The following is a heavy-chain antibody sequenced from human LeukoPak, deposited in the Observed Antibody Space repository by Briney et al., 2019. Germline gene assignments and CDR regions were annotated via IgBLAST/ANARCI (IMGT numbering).Heavy chain of an antibody. CDR1: GGTFSSYA. V-gene: IGHV1-69*13. J-gene: IGHJ4*02. CDR3: ARGRVRARRGCSSTSCHPYYFDY. Sequence: SVKVSCKASGGTFSSYAISWVRQAPGQGLEWMGGIISIFGTANYAQKFQGRVTITADESTSTAYMELSSLRSEDTAVYYCARGRVRARRGCSSTSCHPYYFDYWGQGTLVTVSS. CDR2: IISIFGTA. D-gene: IGHD2-2*01.